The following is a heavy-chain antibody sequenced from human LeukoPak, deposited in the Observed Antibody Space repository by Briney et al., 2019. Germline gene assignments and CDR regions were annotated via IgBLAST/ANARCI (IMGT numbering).Heavy chain of an antibody. Sequence: SVKLSCTASRRTFTSYTISRVRQAPGQGLEWMRRIITILGIANYAQKFQGRVTITADKSTSTAYMELSSLRSEDTAVCYCARAAYYYDSSGYYFDYWGQGTLVTVSS. CDR3: ARAAYYYDSSGYYFDY. CDR1: RRTFTSYT. D-gene: IGHD3-22*01. J-gene: IGHJ4*02. V-gene: IGHV1-69*02. CDR2: IITILGIA.